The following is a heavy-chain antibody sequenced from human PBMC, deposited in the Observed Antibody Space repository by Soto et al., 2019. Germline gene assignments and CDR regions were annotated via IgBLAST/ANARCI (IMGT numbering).Heavy chain of an antibody. CDR2: IYYSGST. CDR1: GGSISSSGYY. J-gene: IGHJ4*02. CDR3: ARQFSVYGDYGRYFDF. D-gene: IGHD4-17*01. V-gene: IGHV4-39*01. Sequence: QLQLQESGPGLVKPSEPLSLTCTVSGGSISSSGYYWGWIRQPPGKGLEWIGTIYYSGSTYYNPSLKSRVTISVDTSKNQFSLKLSSVTAADTAVYYCARQFSVYGDYGRYFDFWGQGTLVTVSS.